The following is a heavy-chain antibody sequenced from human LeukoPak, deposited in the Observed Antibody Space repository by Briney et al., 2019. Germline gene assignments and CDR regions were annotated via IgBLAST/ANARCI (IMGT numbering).Heavy chain of an antibody. Sequence: SETLSLTCTVSGGSVSSGTYYWSWIRQPPGKGLEWIGYIYYTGSATYSPSLKSRVTISVDTSKNQFSLKLNSVTTADTAVYYCARAGGDYFNWFDPWGQGTLVTVSS. CDR1: GGSVSSGTYY. CDR3: ARAGGDYFNWFDP. V-gene: IGHV4-61*01. J-gene: IGHJ5*02. D-gene: IGHD2/OR15-2a*01. CDR2: IYYTGSA.